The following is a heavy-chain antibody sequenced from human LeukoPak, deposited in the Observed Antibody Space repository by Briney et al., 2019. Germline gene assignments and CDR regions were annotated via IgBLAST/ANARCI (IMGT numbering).Heavy chain of an antibody. J-gene: IGHJ5*02. Sequence: SETPSLTCAVYGGSFSGYYWSWIRQPPGKGLEWIGEINHSGSTNYNPSLKSRVTISVDASKNQFSLKLSSVTAADTAVYYCARQGYSSSLNWFDPWGQGTLVTVSS. V-gene: IGHV4-34*01. CDR3: ARQGYSSSLNWFDP. CDR2: INHSGST. CDR1: GGSFSGYY. D-gene: IGHD6-13*01.